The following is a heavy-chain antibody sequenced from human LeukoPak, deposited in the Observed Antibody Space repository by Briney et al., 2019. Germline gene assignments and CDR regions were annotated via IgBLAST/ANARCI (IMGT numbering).Heavy chain of an antibody. CDR2: IYSGGST. CDR3: ARGSVAGTPDY. CDR1: GFTVSSNY. V-gene: IGHV3-53*01. D-gene: IGHD6-19*01. Sequence: GGSLRLSCAASGFTVSSNYMSWVRQAPGKGLEWVSVIYSGGSTYYADSVKGRFTISRDNSKNTLYLQMNGLRAEDTAVYYCARGSVAGTPDYWGQGTTVTVSS. J-gene: IGHJ4*03.